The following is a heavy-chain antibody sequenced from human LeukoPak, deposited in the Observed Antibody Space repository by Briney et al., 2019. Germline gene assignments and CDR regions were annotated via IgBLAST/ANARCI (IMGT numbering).Heavy chain of an antibody. CDR2: MNPNSGNT. V-gene: IGHV1-8*01. CDR1: GYTFTSYD. CDR3: ARGAAGAHTYYYYYMDV. D-gene: IGHD6-13*01. Sequence: ASVKVSCKASGYTFTSYDINWVRQATGQGLEWMGWMNPNSGNTGYAQKFQGRVTMTRNTSISTAYMELSSLRSEDTAVYYCARGAAGAHTYYYYYMDVWGKGTTVTISS. J-gene: IGHJ6*03.